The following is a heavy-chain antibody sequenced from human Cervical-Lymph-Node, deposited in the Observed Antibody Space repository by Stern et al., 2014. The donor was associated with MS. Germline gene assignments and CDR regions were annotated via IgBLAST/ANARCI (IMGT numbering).Heavy chain of an antibody. CDR3: ARGPSTSWYSALNWFDP. J-gene: IGHJ5*02. CDR2: IIPAFGTT. D-gene: IGHD6-13*01. V-gene: IGHV1-69*01. Sequence: VQLVESGAEVKMPGSSVKVSCKASGGTFIRHSFSWVRQAPGQGLDWMGGIIPAFGTTKYAEKFQGRVNITADESTSMAYMELTSLRPEDTAVYYCARGPSTSWYSALNWFDPWGQGTLVTVSS. CDR1: GGTFIRHS.